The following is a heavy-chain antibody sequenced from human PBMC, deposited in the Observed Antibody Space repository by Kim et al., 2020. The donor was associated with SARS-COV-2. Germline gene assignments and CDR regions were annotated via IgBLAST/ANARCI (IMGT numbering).Heavy chain of an antibody. D-gene: IGHD5-12*01. CDR3: ARDRGKQDDY. Sequence: GGSLRLSCAASGFTLSTYWMHWVRQAPGKGLMWVSHINRDGSRAAYADSVWGRFTVSRDNAKNTLYLQMDSLRAEDTAVYYCARDRGKQDDYWGQGTLVT. V-gene: IGHV3-74*03. CDR1: GFTLSTYW. J-gene: IGHJ4*02. CDR2: INRDGSRA.